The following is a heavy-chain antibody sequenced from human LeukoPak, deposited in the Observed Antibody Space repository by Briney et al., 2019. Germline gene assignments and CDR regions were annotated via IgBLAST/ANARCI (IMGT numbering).Heavy chain of an antibody. V-gene: IGHV3-48*04. D-gene: IGHD3-22*01. J-gene: IGHJ3*02. CDR3: ARSKTYIRQEYYYDSSRYSDAFDI. CDR2: ISSSSSTI. CDR1: GGTFSSYS. Sequence: PGGSLRLSCAASGGTFSSYSMNWVRQAPGKGLEWVSYISSSSSTIYYADSVNGRFIISRDNAKKSLSLQMNSLRAEDTAVSYCARSKTYIRQEYYYDSSRYSDAFDIWGQGTMVTVSS.